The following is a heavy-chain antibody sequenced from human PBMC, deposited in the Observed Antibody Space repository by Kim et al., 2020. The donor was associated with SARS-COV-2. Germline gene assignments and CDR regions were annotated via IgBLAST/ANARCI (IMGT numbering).Heavy chain of an antibody. D-gene: IGHD3-22*01. J-gene: IGHJ4*02. CDR3: ARRRVYSSGYFLLDY. Sequence: PSLKSRVTISVDTSKNQFSLKLSSVTAADTAVYYCARRRVYSSGYFLLDYWGQGTLVTVSS. V-gene: IGHV4-34*01.